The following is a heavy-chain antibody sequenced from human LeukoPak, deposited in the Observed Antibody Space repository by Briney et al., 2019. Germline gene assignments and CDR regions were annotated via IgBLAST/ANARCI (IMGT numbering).Heavy chain of an antibody. CDR2: LNGSGGDT. D-gene: IGHD6-13*01. V-gene: IGHV3-23*01. CDR1: GFTVSNYA. Sequence: PAVSLTLSCAASGFTVSNYAMGWVRHAPGQGLEWCSLLNGSGGDTYFADSGKGRFAIFGEKSKNTLYLQMDGLRVEDTAIYYCAPDLRGSAWSLDDWGQGTLVTVSS. J-gene: IGHJ4*02. CDR3: APDLRGSAWSLDD.